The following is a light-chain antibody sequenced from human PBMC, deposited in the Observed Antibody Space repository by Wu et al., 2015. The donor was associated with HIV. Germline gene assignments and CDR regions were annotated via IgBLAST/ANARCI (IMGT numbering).Light chain of an antibody. Sequence: DTLLTQSPGTLSLSPGERATLSCRASQSVTSNYLAWYQQKPGQAPRLLIYATSNRATGIPARFSGSGSGTDFTLTISSLEPEDFAVYYCQQRSNWPPITFGQGTRLEIK. J-gene: IGKJ5*01. CDR2: ATS. V-gene: IGKV3-11*01. CDR3: QQRSNWPPIT. CDR1: QSVTSNY.